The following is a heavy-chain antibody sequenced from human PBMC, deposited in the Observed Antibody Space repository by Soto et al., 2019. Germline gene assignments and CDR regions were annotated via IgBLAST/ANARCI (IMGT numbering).Heavy chain of an antibody. Sequence: QVQLVQSGAEVKKPGASVKVSCKASGYTFTSYGISWVRQAPGQWLDWMGWISAYNGNTKYAQDLQGRVTMTTDTSTSTAYMELRSLRSDDTAVYYCARFSGGSYNTYYFYYGMDVWGQGTTVTVSS. CDR2: ISAYNGNT. CDR1: GYTFTSYG. D-gene: IGHD2-15*01. J-gene: IGHJ6*02. V-gene: IGHV1-18*01. CDR3: ARFSGGSYNTYYFYYGMDV.